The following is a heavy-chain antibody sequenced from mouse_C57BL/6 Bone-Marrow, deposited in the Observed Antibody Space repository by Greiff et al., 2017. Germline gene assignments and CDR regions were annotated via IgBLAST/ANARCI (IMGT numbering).Heavy chain of an antibody. V-gene: IGHV7-3*01. CDR3: ARNRGIYYSNPHNIDY. Sequence: EVQRVESGGGLVQPGGSLSLSCAASGFTFTDYYMSWVRQPPGKALEWLGFIRNKANGYTTEYSASVKGRFTISRDNSQSILYLQMNVLGAEESATYYCARNRGIYYSNPHNIDYWGQGTTLTVTS. D-gene: IGHD2-5*01. CDR1: GFTFTDYY. J-gene: IGHJ2*01. CDR2: IRNKANGYTT.